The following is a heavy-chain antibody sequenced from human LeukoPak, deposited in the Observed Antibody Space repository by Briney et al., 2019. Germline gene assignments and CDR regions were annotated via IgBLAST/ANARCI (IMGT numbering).Heavy chain of an antibody. CDR2: ISYSEGT. D-gene: IGHD6-19*01. Sequence: PSETLSLTCTVSGGSVSNYYWSWIRLSPGKGLEWIAYISYSEGTNYNPSLESRVTISVDTSKNQFSLKLNSVTAADTAVYYCARDSSAWTGYYFDYWGQGTLVTVSS. J-gene: IGHJ4*02. V-gene: IGHV4-59*02. CDR1: GGSVSNYY. CDR3: ARDSSAWTGYYFDY.